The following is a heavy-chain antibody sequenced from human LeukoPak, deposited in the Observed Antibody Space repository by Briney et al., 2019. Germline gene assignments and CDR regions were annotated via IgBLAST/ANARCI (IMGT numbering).Heavy chain of an antibody. Sequence: PGGSLRLSCAASGFTFSSYSMNWVRQAPGKGLEWVSSISSSSSYIYYADSVKGRFTISRDNAKNSLYLQMNSLRAEDTAVYYCAREQIGLGGIPDYWGQGTLVTVSS. CDR3: AREQIGLGGIPDY. J-gene: IGHJ4*02. CDR1: GFTFSSYS. CDR2: ISSSSSYI. V-gene: IGHV3-21*01. D-gene: IGHD2-15*01.